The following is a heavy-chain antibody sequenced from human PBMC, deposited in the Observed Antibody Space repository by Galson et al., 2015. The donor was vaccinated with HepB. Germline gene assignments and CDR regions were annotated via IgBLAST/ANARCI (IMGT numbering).Heavy chain of an antibody. CDR1: GGTFSSYT. CDR2: IIPILGIA. J-gene: IGHJ4*02. Sequence: SVKVSCKASGGTFSSYTISWVRQAPGQGLEWMGRIIPILGIANYAQKFQGRVTMTRDTSTSTVYMELSSLRSEDTAVYYCARDVTVAAAVPYYFDYWGQGTLVTVSS. D-gene: IGHD6-13*01. CDR3: ARDVTVAAAVPYYFDY. V-gene: IGHV1-69*04.